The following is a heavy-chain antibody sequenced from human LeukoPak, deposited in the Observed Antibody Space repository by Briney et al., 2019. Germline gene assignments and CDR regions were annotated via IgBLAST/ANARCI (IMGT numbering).Heavy chain of an antibody. V-gene: IGHV3-11*01. CDR3: ARDSGGGNFDY. Sequence: PGGSLRLSCAASGFTFSDYYMNWIRQTPGKGLEWIAYISSSSGTIYYPDSVRDRFTVPRDNARNSLYLQMNSLTAEDTAVYYCARDSGGGNFDYWGQGALVTVSS. J-gene: IGHJ4*02. CDR2: ISSSSGTI. D-gene: IGHD4-23*01. CDR1: GFTFSDYY.